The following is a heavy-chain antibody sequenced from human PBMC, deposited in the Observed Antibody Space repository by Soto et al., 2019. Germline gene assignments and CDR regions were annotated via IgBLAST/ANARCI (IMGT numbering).Heavy chain of an antibody. CDR1: GYSFTSYW. CDR2: IYPGDSDT. J-gene: IGHJ6*02. V-gene: IGHV5-51*01. CDR3: ARFPGDLVEYQLLTFGYGMDV. Sequence: PGESLKISCKGSGYSFTSYWIGWVRQMPGKGLEWMGIIYPGDSDTRYSPSFQGQVTISADKSISTAYLQWSSLKASDTAMYYCARFPGDLVEYQLLTFGYGMDVWGQGTTVTVSS. D-gene: IGHD2-2*01.